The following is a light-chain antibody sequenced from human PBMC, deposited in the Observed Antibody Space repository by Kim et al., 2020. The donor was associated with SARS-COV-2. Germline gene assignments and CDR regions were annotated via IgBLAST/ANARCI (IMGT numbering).Light chain of an antibody. Sequence: GKTVTSSCSRSSGSIASNYVQWYQQRPGSAPTTVIYEDNQRSSGVPDRFSGSIGSSSNSASLTISGLKTEDEANYYCQSYDSSNWVFGGGTQLTVL. CDR2: EDN. CDR3: QSYDSSNWV. CDR1: SGSIASNY. J-gene: IGLJ3*02. V-gene: IGLV6-57*03.